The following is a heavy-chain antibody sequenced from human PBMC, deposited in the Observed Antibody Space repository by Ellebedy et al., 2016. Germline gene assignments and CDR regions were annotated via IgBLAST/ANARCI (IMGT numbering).Heavy chain of an antibody. D-gene: IGHD7-27*01. J-gene: IGHJ6*02. CDR1: GGTFSSYA. CDR3: ARVLTTSWGLYGMDV. V-gene: IGHV1-69*04. CDR2: IIPILGIA. Sequence: SVKVSCXASGGTFSSYAISWVRQAPGQGLEWMGRIIPILGIANYAQKFQGRVTMTTDTSTSTAYMELRSLRSDDTAVYYCARVLTTSWGLYGMDVWGQGTTVTVSS.